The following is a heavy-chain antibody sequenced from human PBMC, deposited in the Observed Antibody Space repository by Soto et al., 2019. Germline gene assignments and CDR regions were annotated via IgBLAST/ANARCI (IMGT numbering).Heavy chain of an antibody. Sequence: SETLSLTCSVSGAPISSGAYYWSWIRQHPGKGLEWIGYIHYSGGTNYTPSLKSRVTISVDTSKNQVSLKLSSVTGADTAVYFCARAVKYYYGSGSYSYYFDYWGQGTLVTVSS. CDR3: ARAVKYYYGSGSYSYYFDY. CDR2: IHYSGGT. CDR1: GAPISSGAYY. J-gene: IGHJ4*02. V-gene: IGHV4-31*03. D-gene: IGHD3-10*01.